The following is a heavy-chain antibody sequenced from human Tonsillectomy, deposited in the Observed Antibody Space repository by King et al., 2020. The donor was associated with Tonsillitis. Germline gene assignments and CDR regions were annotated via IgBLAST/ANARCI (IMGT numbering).Heavy chain of an antibody. CDR1: GGSFSGYY. J-gene: IGHJ4*02. Sequence: VQLQQWGAGLLKPSETLSLTCAVYGGSFSGYYWSWIRQPPGKGLEWIGEINHSGSTNYNPSLKSRVTISVDTSKNQFSLKLSSVTAADTAVYYCARNFGVVILDYWGQGTLVTVSS. V-gene: IGHV4-34*01. CDR3: ARNFGVVILDY. D-gene: IGHD3-3*01. CDR2: INHSGST.